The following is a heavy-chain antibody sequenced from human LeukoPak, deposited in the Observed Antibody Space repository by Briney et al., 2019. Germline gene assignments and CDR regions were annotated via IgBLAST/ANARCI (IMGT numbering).Heavy chain of an antibody. CDR1: GGSISNYY. CDR3: ARYRNEALFAFDI. Sequence: SETLPLTCTVSGGSISNYYWSWIRQPPGKGLEWIGYIYYSGSTNYNPSLMSRVTISVDTSKTQFSLKLGSVTAADTAVYYCARYRNEALFAFDIWGQGTMVTVSS. J-gene: IGHJ3*02. V-gene: IGHV4-59*01. CDR2: IYYSGST. D-gene: IGHD1-14*01.